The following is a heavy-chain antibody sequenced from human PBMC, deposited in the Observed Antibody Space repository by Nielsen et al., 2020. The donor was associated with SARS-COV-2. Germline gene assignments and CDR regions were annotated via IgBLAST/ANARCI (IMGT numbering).Heavy chain of an antibody. V-gene: IGHV3-53*01. CDR2: IYVGGGT. J-gene: IGHJ4*02. CDR3: ARDHHYESSGYFY. Sequence: GGSLRLSCEASGFSVRGNYMSWVRQAPGKGLEWVAVIYVGGGTYYADSVKGRFTISRDNSRNMLYLQMSSLRAEDTAFYYCARDHHYESSGYFYWGQGTMVTVSS. CDR1: GFSVRGNY. D-gene: IGHD3-22*01.